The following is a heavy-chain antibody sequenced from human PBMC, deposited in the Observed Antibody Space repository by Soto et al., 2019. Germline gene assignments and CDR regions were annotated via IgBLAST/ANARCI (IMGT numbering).Heavy chain of an antibody. CDR2: ISYDGSNK. J-gene: IGHJ6*02. CDR3: VSDLSGLLDYYDICGYSPLSPYYYYYGMDV. D-gene: IGHD3-22*01. CDR1: GFTFSSYG. V-gene: IGHV3-30*03. Sequence: GGSLRISCAASGFTFSSYGMHWVRQAPGKGLEWVAVISYDGSNKYYADSVKGRFTISRDNSKNTLYLQMNSQRAEDTAVYYCVSDLSGLLDYYDICGYSPLSPYYYYYGMDVWGQGTTVTVS.